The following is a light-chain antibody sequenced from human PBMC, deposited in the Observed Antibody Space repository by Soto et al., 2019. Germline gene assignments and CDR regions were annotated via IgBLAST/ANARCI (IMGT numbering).Light chain of an antibody. CDR1: SSDVGGYKY. Sequence: QSALTQPASVSGSPGQSITISCTGTSSDVGGYKYVSWYQQHPDKAPKLIIFEVSNRPSGISSRFSGSKSGNTASLTISGLQAEDEADYYCASYTSISTSVIFGRGTQLTV. V-gene: IGLV2-14*01. J-gene: IGLJ2*01. CDR3: ASYTSISTSVI. CDR2: EVS.